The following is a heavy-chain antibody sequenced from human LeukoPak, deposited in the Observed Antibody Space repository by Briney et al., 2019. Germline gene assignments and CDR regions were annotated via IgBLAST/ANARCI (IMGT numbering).Heavy chain of an antibody. J-gene: IGHJ6*03. Sequence: GGTLRLSCAASGFTFSSYGMSWVRQAPGKGLEWVSTISDNGGSTPYADSVKGRFTISRDNSKNTLYLQMNSLRTEDTAVYYCAKRPRAENYDYVWGSSSYSYYMDVWGKGTTVTISS. D-gene: IGHD3-16*01. V-gene: IGHV3-23*01. CDR2: ISDNGGST. CDR1: GFTFSSYG. CDR3: AKRPRAENYDYVWGSSSYSYYMDV.